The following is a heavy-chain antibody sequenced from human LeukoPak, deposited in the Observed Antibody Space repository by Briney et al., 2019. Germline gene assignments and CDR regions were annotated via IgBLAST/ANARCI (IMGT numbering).Heavy chain of an antibody. CDR2: ISYDGSNK. D-gene: IGHD3-16*01. Sequence: GGSLRLSCAASGFTFSSNWMSWVRQAPGKGLEWVAVISYDGSNKYYADSVKGRFTISRDNSKNTLYLQMNSLRTEDMAFYYCAAKKGGSSNFDYWGQGTLVTVSS. CDR1: GFTFSSNW. V-gene: IGHV3-30*03. CDR3: AAKKGGSSNFDY. J-gene: IGHJ4*02.